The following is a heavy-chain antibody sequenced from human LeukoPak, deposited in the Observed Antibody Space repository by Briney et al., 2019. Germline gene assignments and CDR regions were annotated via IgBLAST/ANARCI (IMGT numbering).Heavy chain of an antibody. D-gene: IGHD2-15*01. CDR3: AKDGHRSRSEFDY. V-gene: IGHV3-66*01. CDR2: IYSGGST. CDR1: GFTVSSYY. J-gene: IGHJ4*02. Sequence: QSGGSLRLSCAASGFTVSSYYMSWVRQAPGKGLEWVSVIYSGGSTYYADSVKGRFTISRDNSKNTLYLQMNSLRAEDTAVYYCAKDGHRSRSEFDYWGQGTLVTVSS.